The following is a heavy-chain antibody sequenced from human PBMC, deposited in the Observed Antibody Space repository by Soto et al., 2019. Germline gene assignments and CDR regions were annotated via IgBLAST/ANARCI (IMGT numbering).Heavy chain of an antibody. CDR3: AKIAITPSSPFDY. CDR2: INTDGSST. V-gene: IGHV3-74*01. Sequence: PGGSLRLSCAASGFTFSSYWMHWVRQAPGKGLVWVSRINTDGSSTSYADSVKGRFTISRDNSKNTLYLQMNSLRAEDTAVYYCAKIAITPSSPFDYWGQGTLVTVSS. J-gene: IGHJ4*02. CDR1: GFTFSSYW. D-gene: IGHD2-21*01.